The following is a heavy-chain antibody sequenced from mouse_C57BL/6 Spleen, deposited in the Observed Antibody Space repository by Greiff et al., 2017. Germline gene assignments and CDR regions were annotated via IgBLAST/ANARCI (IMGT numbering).Heavy chain of an antibody. D-gene: IGHD3-2*02. CDR3: ASSSGLREDY. Sequence: VQLQQPGAELVKPGASVKLSCKASGYTFTSYWMQWVKQRPGQGLEWIGEIDPSDSYTNYNQKFKGKATLTVDTSTSTAYMQLSSLTSEDSAVYYCASSSGLREDYWGQGTTLTVSS. J-gene: IGHJ2*01. CDR2: IDPSDSYT. V-gene: IGHV1-50*01. CDR1: GYTFTSYW.